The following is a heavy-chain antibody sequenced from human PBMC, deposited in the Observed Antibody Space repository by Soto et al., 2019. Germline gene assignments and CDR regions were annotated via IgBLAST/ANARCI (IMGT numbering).Heavy chain of an antibody. J-gene: IGHJ3*02. D-gene: IGHD2-21*02. Sequence: ASVKVSCKASGYTFTSYGISWVRQAPGQGLEWMGWISAYNGNTNYAQKLQGRVTMTTDTSASTAYMELRSLRSDDTAVYYCARARLVRAYCGGDCYAPNAFDIWGQGTMVTVSS. CDR2: ISAYNGNT. CDR1: GYTFTSYG. CDR3: ARARLVRAYCGGDCYAPNAFDI. V-gene: IGHV1-18*01.